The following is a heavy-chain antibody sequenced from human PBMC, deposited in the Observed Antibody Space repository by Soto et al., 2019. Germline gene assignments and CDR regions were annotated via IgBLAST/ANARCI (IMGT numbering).Heavy chain of an antibody. J-gene: IGHJ3*01. CDR3: ARGDYHETSGPFSDAFDV. D-gene: IGHD3-22*01. V-gene: IGHV3-11*06. Sequence: GGSLRLSXAASGFTFRDYYMSWIRQAPGKGLEWVSYISSSSTYTNYADSVKGRFTISRDNAKNSLYLQMNSLRVGDTAVYYCARGDYHETSGPFSDAFDVWGQGTMVTVSS. CDR2: ISSSSTYT. CDR1: GFTFRDYY.